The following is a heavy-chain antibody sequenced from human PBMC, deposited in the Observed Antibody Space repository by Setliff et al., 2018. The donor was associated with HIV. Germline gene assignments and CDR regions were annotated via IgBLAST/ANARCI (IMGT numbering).Heavy chain of an antibody. CDR3: ASRVYYYDSNNFLREEGFDP. J-gene: IGHJ5*02. CDR1: GYSSSSSNW. V-gene: IGHV4-4*02. D-gene: IGHD3-22*01. CDR2: INHSGST. Sequence: PSETLSLTCAVSGYSSSSSNWWGWIRQPPGKGLEWIGEINHSGSTNYNPSLKSRVTISVDTSKNQFSLNLTSVTAADTAVYYCASRVYYYDSNNFLREEGFDPWGQGTLVTVSS.